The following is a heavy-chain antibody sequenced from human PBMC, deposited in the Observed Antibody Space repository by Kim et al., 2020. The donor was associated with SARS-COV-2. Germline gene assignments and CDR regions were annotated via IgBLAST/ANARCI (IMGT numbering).Heavy chain of an antibody. J-gene: IGHJ4*02. Sequence: SNPSLMSPVTMSVDTSKNQFSLKLTSVTAADTAVYYCARASAATGRTFDYWGQGTLVTVSS. D-gene: IGHD2-15*01. CDR3: ARASAATGRTFDY. V-gene: IGHV4-4*07.